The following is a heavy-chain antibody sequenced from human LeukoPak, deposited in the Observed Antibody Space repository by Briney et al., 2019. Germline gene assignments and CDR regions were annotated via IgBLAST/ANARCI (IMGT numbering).Heavy chain of an antibody. CDR1: GFTFSSYS. CDR2: ISSSSSTI. D-gene: IGHD3-10*01. CDR3: ARGGWGSGPQGYYGMDV. V-gene: IGHV3-48*01. Sequence: GGSLRLSCAATGFTFSSYSMNWVRQAPGKGLEWVSYISSSSSTIYYADSVKGRFTISRDNAKNSLYLQMNSLRAEDTAVYYRARGGWGSGPQGYYGMDVWGQGTTATVSS. J-gene: IGHJ6*02.